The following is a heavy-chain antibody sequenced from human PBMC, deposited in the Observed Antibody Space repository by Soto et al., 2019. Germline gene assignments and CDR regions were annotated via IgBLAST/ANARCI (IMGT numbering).Heavy chain of an antibody. CDR1: GGSFSGYY. CDR2: INHSGST. J-gene: IGHJ5*02. D-gene: IGHD6-13*01. V-gene: IGHV4-34*01. Sequence: QVQLQQWGAGPLKPSETLSLTCAVYGGSFSGYYWSWIRQPPGKGLEWIGEINHSGSTNYNPSLKSRVTISVDTSKNQFSLKLSSVTAADTAVYYCARGSPGIYRAAGISPWGQGTLVTVSS. CDR3: ARGSPGIYRAAGISP.